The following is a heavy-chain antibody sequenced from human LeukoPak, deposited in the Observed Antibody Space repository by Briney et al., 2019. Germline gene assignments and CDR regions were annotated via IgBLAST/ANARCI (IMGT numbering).Heavy chain of an antibody. Sequence: SETLSLTCTVSGGSISSSSYYWGWIRQPPGKGLEWIGSIYYSGSTYYNPSLKSRVTISVDTSKNQFSLKLSSVTAADTAVYFCARVGTIYYKHYMDVWGKGTTVTVSS. CDR2: IYYSGST. CDR3: ARVGTIYYKHYMDV. D-gene: IGHD3-10*01. V-gene: IGHV4-39*01. J-gene: IGHJ6*03. CDR1: GGSISSSSYY.